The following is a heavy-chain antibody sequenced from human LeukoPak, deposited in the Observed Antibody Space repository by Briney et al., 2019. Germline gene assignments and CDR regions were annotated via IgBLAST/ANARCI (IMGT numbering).Heavy chain of an antibody. CDR3: ARDRIVVVAAPLDY. CDR1: GYTFTAYY. J-gene: IGHJ4*02. CDR2: ISAYNGNT. Sequence: ASVKVSCKASGYTFTAYYIHWVRQAPGQGLEWMGWISAYNGNTNYAQKLQGRVTMTTDTSTSTAYMELRSLRSDDTAVYYCARDRIVVVAAPLDYWGQGTLVTVSS. D-gene: IGHD2-15*01. V-gene: IGHV1-18*04.